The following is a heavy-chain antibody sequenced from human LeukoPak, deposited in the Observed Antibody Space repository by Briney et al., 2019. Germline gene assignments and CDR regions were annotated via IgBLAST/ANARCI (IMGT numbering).Heavy chain of an antibody. V-gene: IGHV3-7*03. J-gene: IGHJ4*02. D-gene: IGHD3-10*01. CDR2: IKQDGSEK. CDR3: AKHSVGPDY. Sequence: GGSLRLSCAASGFTFSSYAMSWVRQAPGKGLEWVANIKQDGSEKYYVDSVKGRFTISRDNAKNSLFLQMNGLRVEDTAVYYCAKHSVGPDYWGQGTLVTVSS. CDR1: GFTFSSYA.